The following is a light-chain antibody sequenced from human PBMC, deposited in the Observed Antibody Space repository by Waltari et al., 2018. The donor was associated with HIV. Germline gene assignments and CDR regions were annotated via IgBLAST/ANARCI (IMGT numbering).Light chain of an antibody. CDR3: QQYNNWPPLT. V-gene: IGKV3-15*01. Sequence: EIVMTQSPAPLSVSPGERATLSCRASQSVSSNLAWYQQKPGQAPRLLIYGASTRATGIPARFSGSGSGTEFTLTISSLQSEDFAVYYCQQYNNWPPLTFGGGTNVEIK. CDR2: GAS. CDR1: QSVSSN. J-gene: IGKJ4*01.